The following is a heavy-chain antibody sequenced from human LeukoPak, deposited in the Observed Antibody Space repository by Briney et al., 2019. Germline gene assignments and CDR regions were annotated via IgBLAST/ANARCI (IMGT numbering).Heavy chain of an antibody. D-gene: IGHD6-19*01. CDR3: ARSVPGGSGWMGSIEY. V-gene: IGHV3-13*01. CDR2: IGTAGDT. Sequence: GGSLRLSCAASGFTFSSYWMHWVRQSPGNGLEWVSAIGTAGDTFYLGSVKGRFTISRENAKNSLYLQMNSLRVGDTAVYYCARSVPGGSGWMGSIEYWGQGTLVTGPS. J-gene: IGHJ4*02. CDR1: GFTFSSYW.